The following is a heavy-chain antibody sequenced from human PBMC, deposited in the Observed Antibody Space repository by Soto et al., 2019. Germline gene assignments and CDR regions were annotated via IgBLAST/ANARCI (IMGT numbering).Heavy chain of an antibody. CDR3: ARPYSGGPNDPFDV. V-gene: IGHV5-51*01. CDR2: IYPGDSET. D-gene: IGHD1-26*01. Sequence: PGESLKISCQTSGYTFSSNWIGWVRQMPGKGLEWMGIIYPGDSETRYSPSFQGQVTISADRSFSTAYLQWSSLKASDTAMYYCARPYSGGPNDPFDVWGQGTMVTVSS. J-gene: IGHJ3*01. CDR1: GYTFSSNW.